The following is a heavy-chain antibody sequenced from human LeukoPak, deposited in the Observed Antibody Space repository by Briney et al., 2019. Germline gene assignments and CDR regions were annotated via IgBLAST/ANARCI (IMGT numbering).Heavy chain of an antibody. V-gene: IGHV1-2*02. J-gene: IGHJ3*02. CDR2: INPNSGGT. Sequence: GESLKISCTGSGYTFTGYYMHWVRQAPGQGLEWMGWINPNSGGTNYAQKFQGRVTMTRDTSISTAYMELSRLRSDDTAVYYCARRRMVRGVIITTHAFDIWGQGTMVTVSS. D-gene: IGHD3-10*01. CDR1: GYTFTGYY. CDR3: ARRRMVRGVIITTHAFDI.